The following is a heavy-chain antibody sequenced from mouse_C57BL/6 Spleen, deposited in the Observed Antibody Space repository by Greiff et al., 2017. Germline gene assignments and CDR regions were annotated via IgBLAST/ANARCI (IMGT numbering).Heavy chain of an antibody. V-gene: IGHV1-7*01. CDR1: GYTFTSYW. CDR2: INPSGGYT. Sequence: QVQLQQSGAELAKPGASVKLSCKASGYTFTSYWMPWVKQRPGQGLEWIGYINPSGGYTKYTQKFKGKATLTADKSSSTAYMQLSSLTYEDSAVYYWARSAPDYWGQGTTLTVSS. J-gene: IGHJ2*01. D-gene: IGHD3-1*01. CDR3: ARSAPDY.